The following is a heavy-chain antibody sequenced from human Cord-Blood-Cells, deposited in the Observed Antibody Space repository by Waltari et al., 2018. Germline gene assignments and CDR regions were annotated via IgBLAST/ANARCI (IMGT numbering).Heavy chain of an antibody. V-gene: IGHV3-23*01. CDR1: GFTFSSYA. D-gene: IGHD3-10*01. CDR3: AKDRKVLGGSGSYYPY. CDR2: ISGSGGST. J-gene: IGHJ4*02. Sequence: EVQLLESGGGLVQPGGSLRLSFAASGFTFSSYALSWVRQAPGKGLEWVSAISGSGGSTYYADSVKGRFTISRDNSKNTLYLQMNSLRAEDTAVYYCAKDRKVLGGSGSYYPYWGQGTLVTVSS.